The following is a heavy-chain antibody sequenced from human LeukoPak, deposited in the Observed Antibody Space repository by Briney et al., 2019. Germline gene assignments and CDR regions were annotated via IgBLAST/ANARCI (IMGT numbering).Heavy chain of an antibody. V-gene: IGHV3-74*01. CDR2: INNDGTAT. Sequence: GGSLRLSCAASGFTFNYFWMHWVRQVPGKGLVWVSGINNDGTATYYADSVKGRFTISRDNAKNTVYLQMNGLRAEDTTVYYCVTVSEYWGQGTLVTVSS. CDR1: GFTFNYFW. CDR3: VTVSEY. J-gene: IGHJ4*02.